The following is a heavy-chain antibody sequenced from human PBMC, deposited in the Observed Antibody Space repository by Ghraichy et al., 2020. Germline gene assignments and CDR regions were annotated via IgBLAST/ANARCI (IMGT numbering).Heavy chain of an antibody. CDR2: INHSGST. D-gene: IGHD3-10*01. Sequence: SETLSLTCAVYGGSFSGYYWSWIRQPPGKGLEWIGEINHSGSTNYNPSLKSRVTISVDTSKNQFSLKLSSVTAADTAVYYCARDYGSGTDWGQGTLVTVSS. J-gene: IGHJ4*02. CDR1: GGSFSGYY. CDR3: ARDYGSGTD. V-gene: IGHV4-34*01.